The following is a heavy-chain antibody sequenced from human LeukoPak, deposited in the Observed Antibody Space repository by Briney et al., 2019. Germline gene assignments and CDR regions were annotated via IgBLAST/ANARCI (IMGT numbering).Heavy chain of an antibody. CDR1: GGSISSYY. D-gene: IGHD6-19*01. J-gene: IGHJ4*02. CDR2: FYHTGST. CDR3: ARGSGYSSGWHFDF. V-gene: IGHV4-59*01. Sequence: PSETLSLTCTVSGGSISSYYWGWIRQPPGKGLEWVANFYHTGSTDYSPSLKSRVTISADTSMNQFSLRLYSVTAADTALYYCARGSGYSSGWHFDFWGQGTLVTVSS.